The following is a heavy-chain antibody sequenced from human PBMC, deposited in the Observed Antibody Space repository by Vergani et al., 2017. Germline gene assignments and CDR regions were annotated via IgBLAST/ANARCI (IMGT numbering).Heavy chain of an antibody. Sequence: QVQLVQSGAEVKKPGSSVKVSCKASGGTFSSYTISWVRQAPGQGLEWMGRIIPILGIANYAQKFQGRVTITADKSTGTAYMELSSLRSEDTAVYYCAGRGEKVVTPVVWGQGTLVTVSS. CDR2: IIPILGIA. CDR3: AGRGEKVVTPVV. CDR1: GGTFSSYT. V-gene: IGHV1-69*02. J-gene: IGHJ4*02. D-gene: IGHD4-23*01.